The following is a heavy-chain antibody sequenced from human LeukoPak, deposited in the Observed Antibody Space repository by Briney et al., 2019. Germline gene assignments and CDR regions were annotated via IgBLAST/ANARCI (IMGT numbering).Heavy chain of an antibody. Sequence: SETLSLTCTVSGGSISGYYWSWIRQPPGKGLEWIGEINHSGSTNYNPSLKSRVTISVDTSKNQFSLKLSSVTAADTAVYYCARGEYDFWSGPNPFDYWGQGTLVTVSS. J-gene: IGHJ4*02. V-gene: IGHV4-34*01. CDR2: INHSGST. CDR1: GGSISGYY. CDR3: ARGEYDFWSGPNPFDY. D-gene: IGHD3-3*01.